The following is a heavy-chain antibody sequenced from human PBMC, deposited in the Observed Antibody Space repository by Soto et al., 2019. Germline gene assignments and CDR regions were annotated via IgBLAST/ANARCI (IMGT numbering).Heavy chain of an antibody. V-gene: IGHV4-31*03. CDR1: GGSISSGGYY. D-gene: IGHD3-16*01. CDR3: AREGRPGGKKAVDY. CDR2: IYYSGST. J-gene: IGHJ4*02. Sequence: SETLSLTCTVSGGSISSGGYYWSWIRQHPGKGLEWIGYIYYSGSTYYNPSLKSRVTISVDTSKNQFSLKLSSVTAADTAVYYCAREGRPGGKKAVDYWGQGTLVTVSS.